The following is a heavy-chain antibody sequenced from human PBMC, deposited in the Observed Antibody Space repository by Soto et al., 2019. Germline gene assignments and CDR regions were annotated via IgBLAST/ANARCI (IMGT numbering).Heavy chain of an antibody. CDR3: ARDIRGFSRALDY. CDR2: IHNSGTT. CDR1: CSSVYSDNYH. V-gene: IGHV4-61*01. Sequence: SETLSLTCNFSCSSVYSDNYHWTWVRQPPGKGLEWIGNIHNSGTTNYNPSLQNRVSISIDTSKNQYSLKLTSVTAADAALYYCARDIRGFSRALDYWGRGTPVTVSS. J-gene: IGHJ4*02. D-gene: IGHD5-18*01.